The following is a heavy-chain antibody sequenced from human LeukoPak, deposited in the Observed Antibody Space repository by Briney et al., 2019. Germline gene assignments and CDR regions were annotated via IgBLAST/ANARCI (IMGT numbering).Heavy chain of an antibody. D-gene: IGHD3-3*01. Sequence: ASVTVSCKASGYTFTSYGISWVRQAPGQGLEWMGIINPSGGSTSYAQKFQGRVTMTRDTSTSTVYMELSSLRSEDTAVYYCARDDYDFWSGYYRPLYNWFDPWGQGTLVTISS. CDR1: GYTFTSYG. V-gene: IGHV1-46*01. CDR3: ARDDYDFWSGYYRPLYNWFDP. J-gene: IGHJ5*02. CDR2: INPSGGST.